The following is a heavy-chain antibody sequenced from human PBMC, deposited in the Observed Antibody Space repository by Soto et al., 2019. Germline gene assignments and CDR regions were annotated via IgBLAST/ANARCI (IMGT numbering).Heavy chain of an antibody. D-gene: IGHD6-6*01. Sequence: GASVKVSCKASGGTFSSYAISWVRQAPGQGLEWMGGIIPIFGTANYAQKFQGRVTITRDTSASTAYMELSSLRSEDTAVYYCARCLPESSIAARGAPNWFDPWGQGTLVTSPQ. CDR3: ARCLPESSIAARGAPNWFDP. J-gene: IGHJ5*02. CDR2: IIPIFGTA. V-gene: IGHV1-69*05. CDR1: GGTFSSYA.